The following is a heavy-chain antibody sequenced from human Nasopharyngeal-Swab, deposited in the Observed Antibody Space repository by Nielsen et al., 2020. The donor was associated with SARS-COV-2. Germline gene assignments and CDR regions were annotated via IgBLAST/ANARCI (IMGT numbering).Heavy chain of an antibody. V-gene: IGHV1-18*01. CDR2: ISAYNGNT. D-gene: IGHD3-3*01. CDR1: GYTFTSYG. CDR3: ARHYDFWSGYLPYYFDY. Sequence: ASVKVSCKASGYTFTSYGTSWVRQAPGQGLEWMGWISAYNGNTNYAQKLQGRVTMTTDTSTSTAYMELRSLRSDDTAVYYCARHYDFWSGYLPYYFDYWGQGTLVTVSS. J-gene: IGHJ4*02.